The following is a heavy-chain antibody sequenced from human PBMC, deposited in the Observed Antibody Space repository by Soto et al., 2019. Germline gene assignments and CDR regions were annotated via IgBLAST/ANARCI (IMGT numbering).Heavy chain of an antibody. CDR1: GGSISSSSYY. J-gene: IGHJ6*02. CDR2: IYYSGST. CDR3: ARAGGIVVPAATFSSYYYGMDV. Sequence: XETLSLTCTVSGGSISSSSYYWGWIRQPPGKGLEWIGSIYYSGSTYYNPSLKSRVTISVDTSKNQFSLKLSSVTAADTAVYYCARAGGIVVPAATFSSYYYGMDVWGQGTTVTVSS. V-gene: IGHV4-39*01. D-gene: IGHD2-2*01.